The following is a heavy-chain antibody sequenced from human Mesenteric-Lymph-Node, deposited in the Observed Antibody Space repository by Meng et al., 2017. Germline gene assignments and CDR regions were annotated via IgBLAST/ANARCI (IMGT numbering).Heavy chain of an antibody. CDR3: ATSTYYFDNSGYMTFEY. Sequence: LRLSCTVSGASISSGGYYWTWIRQPAGKGLEWIGRIYTSGSTNYNPSLESRVTISVDTSKNQYSLKLSSVTAADTAVYYCATSTYYFDNSGYMTFEYWGQGTPVTVSS. J-gene: IGHJ4*02. CDR1: GASISSGGYY. CDR2: IYTSGST. V-gene: IGHV4-61*02. D-gene: IGHD3-22*01.